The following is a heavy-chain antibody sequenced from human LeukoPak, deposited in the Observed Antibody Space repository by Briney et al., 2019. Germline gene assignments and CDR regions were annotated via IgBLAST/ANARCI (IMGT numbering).Heavy chain of an antibody. D-gene: IGHD3-10*01. V-gene: IGHV4-34*01. CDR2: INHSGST. Sequence: SETLSLTCAVYGGSFSGYYWSWIRQPPGKGLEWIGEINHSGSTNYNPSLKGRVTISVDRSKNQFSLKLSSVTAADTAVYYCAREAVRYYGSGSQGYFDLWSRVTLVTVSS. J-gene: IGHJ2*01. CDR3: AREAVRYYGSGSQGYFDL. CDR1: GGSFSGYY.